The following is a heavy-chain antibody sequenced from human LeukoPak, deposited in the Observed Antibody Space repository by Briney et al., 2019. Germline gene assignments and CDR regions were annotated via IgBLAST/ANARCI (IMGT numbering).Heavy chain of an antibody. CDR3: ARGSDYYYYGMDV. Sequence: SETLSLTCAVYGGSFSGYYWSWIRQPPGKGLEWVGEINHSGSTNYNPSLKSRVTISVDTSKNQFSLKLSSVTAADTAVYYCARGSDYYYYGMDVWGQGTTVTVSS. J-gene: IGHJ6*01. CDR1: GGSFSGYY. CDR2: INHSGST. V-gene: IGHV4-34*01.